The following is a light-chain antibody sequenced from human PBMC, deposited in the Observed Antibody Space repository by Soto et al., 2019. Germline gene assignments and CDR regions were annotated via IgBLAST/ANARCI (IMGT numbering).Light chain of an antibody. V-gene: IGLV1-40*01. CDR2: GNS. CDR1: RSNIGAGYD. Sequence: QSVLTQPPSVSGAPGQRVTISCTGSRSNIGAGYDVHWYQQLPGTAPKLLIYGNSNRPSGVLDRFSGSKSGTSASLAITGLQAEDEADYYCQSYDSSLSGSVFGGGTQLTVL. CDR3: QSYDSSLSGSV. J-gene: IGLJ7*01.